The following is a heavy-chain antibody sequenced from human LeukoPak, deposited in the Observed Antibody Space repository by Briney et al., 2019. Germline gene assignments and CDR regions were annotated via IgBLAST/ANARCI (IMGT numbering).Heavy chain of an antibody. CDR1: GFTVSSNY. CDR2: ISGSGGST. J-gene: IGHJ3*02. Sequence: TGGSLRLSCAASGFTVSSNYMSWVRQAPGKGLEWVSAISGSGGSTYYADSVKGRFTISRDNSKNTLYLQMNSLRAEDTAVYYCARLDNRGDAFDIWGQGTMVTVSS. D-gene: IGHD3-10*01. V-gene: IGHV3-23*01. CDR3: ARLDNRGDAFDI.